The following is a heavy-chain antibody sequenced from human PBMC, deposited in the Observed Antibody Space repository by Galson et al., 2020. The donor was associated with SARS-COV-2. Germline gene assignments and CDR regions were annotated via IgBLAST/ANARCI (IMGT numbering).Heavy chain of an antibody. D-gene: IGHD4-17*01. CDR2: INQTGGT. J-gene: IGHJ2*01. CDR1: GGSFSGFY. CDR3: ARKPNSDYGDVPPTIWYFDI. V-gene: IGHV4-34*01. Sequence: SQASETLSLTCEVYGGSFSGFYWSWVRQSPGKGLEWIGDINQTGGTNYNPSLQSRVTISLDRSKSQFSLKLSSVTAADTAVYYCARKPNSDYGDVPPTIWYFDIWGPGTLVTVSS.